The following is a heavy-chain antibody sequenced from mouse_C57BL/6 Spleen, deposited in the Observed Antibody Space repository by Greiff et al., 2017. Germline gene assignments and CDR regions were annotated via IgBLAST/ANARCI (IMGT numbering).Heavy chain of an antibody. J-gene: IGHJ2*01. CDR3: ARVFFPPLVVDD. CDR1: GYTFTSYW. V-gene: IGHV1-55*01. Sequence: QVHVKPPGAELVKPGASVKMSCKASGYTFTSYWITWVKQSPGQGLEWIGDIYAGSGSTNYNEKFKSKDTLTVDTSSSTAYMQLSSLTSEDSAVYYCARVFFPPLVVDDWGQGTTLTVSS. D-gene: IGHD1-1*01. CDR2: IYAGSGST.